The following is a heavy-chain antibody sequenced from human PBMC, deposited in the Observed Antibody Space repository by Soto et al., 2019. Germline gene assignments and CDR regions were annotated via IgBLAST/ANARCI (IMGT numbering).Heavy chain of an antibody. V-gene: IGHV1-18*01. CDR1: GYDFTTYG. CDR3: ARGRYGDY. Sequence: QVHLVQSGAEVKKPGASVKVSCKGSGYDFTTYGITWVRQAPGQGLEWMAWISAHNGNTDYAQKLQGSGTVTRDTSTSTAYMELRSLRSDDQAVYYCARGRYGDYWGQGALVTVSS. D-gene: IGHD1-1*01. J-gene: IGHJ4*02. CDR2: ISAHNGNT.